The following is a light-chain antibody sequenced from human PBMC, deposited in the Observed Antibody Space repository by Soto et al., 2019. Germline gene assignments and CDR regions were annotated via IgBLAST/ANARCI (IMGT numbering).Light chain of an antibody. J-gene: IGKJ1*01. V-gene: IGKV1-17*01. Sequence: DILMTQSPSSLSASVGDRVTITCQASQNINNYLNWYQQKPGRAPKLLIYDASNLESGVPSRFSGSGSGTEFSLTISSLQPEDFATYYCLQYNTYPRTFGQGTKVDIK. CDR3: LQYNTYPRT. CDR1: QNINNY. CDR2: DAS.